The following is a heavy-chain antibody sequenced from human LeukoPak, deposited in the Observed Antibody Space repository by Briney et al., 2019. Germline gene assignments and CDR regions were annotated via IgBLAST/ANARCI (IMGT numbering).Heavy chain of an antibody. CDR3: AKDWGAQTYSNYGFDY. D-gene: IGHD4-11*01. CDR1: GFTFSSYA. CDR2: ISYDGSNK. V-gene: IGHV3-30-3*01. J-gene: IGHJ4*02. Sequence: GGSLRLSCAASGFTFSSYAMHWVRQAPGKGLEWVAVISYDGSNKYYADSVKGRFTISRDNSKNTLYLQMNSLGAEDTAVYYCAKDWGAQTYSNYGFDYWGQGTLVTVSS.